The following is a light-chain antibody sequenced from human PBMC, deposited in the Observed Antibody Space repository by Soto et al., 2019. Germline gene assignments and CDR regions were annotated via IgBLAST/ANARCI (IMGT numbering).Light chain of an antibody. Sequence: QSARTQPASVSGSPGQSITISCTGTSSDVGGYNYVSWYQQHPGKAPKLMIYDVSNRPSGVSNRFSGSKSGTTASLTISGLQAEDEADYYCSSYTSSSTYGVFGGGTKLTVL. J-gene: IGLJ2*01. CDR1: SSDVGGYNY. CDR3: SSYTSSSTYGV. V-gene: IGLV2-14*01. CDR2: DVS.